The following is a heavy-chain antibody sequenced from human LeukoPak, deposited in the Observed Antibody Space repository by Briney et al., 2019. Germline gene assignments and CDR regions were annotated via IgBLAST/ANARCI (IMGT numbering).Heavy chain of an antibody. V-gene: IGHV4-39*01. CDR2: IYYSGST. CDR1: GGSISSSSYY. J-gene: IGHJ4*02. D-gene: IGHD1/OR15-1a*01. CDR3: ARHVPNLLRTTLDSPLDY. Sequence: PSETLSLTCIVSGGSISSSSYYWGWIRQTPGKGLEWIGSIYYSGSTYYNPSLKSRVTISVDTSKNQFSLKLSSVTAADTAVYYCARHVPNLLRTTLDSPLDYWGQGTLVTVSS.